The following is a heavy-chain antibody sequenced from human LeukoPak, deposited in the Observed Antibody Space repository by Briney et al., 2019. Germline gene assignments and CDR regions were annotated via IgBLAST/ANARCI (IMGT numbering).Heavy chain of an antibody. CDR3: ARGIVGATFGY. CDR2: ISSSGSTI. V-gene: IGHV3-48*03. D-gene: IGHD1-26*01. J-gene: IGHJ4*02. Sequence: PGRSLRLSCAASGFTFSSHEINWVRQAPGKGLEWVSYISSSGSTIYYADSVKGRFTISRDNAKNSLYLQMNSLRAEDTAVYYCARGIVGATFGYWGQGTLVTVSS. CDR1: GFTFSSHE.